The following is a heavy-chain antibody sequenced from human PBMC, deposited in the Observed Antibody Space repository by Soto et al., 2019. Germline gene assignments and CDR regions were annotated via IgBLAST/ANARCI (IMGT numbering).Heavy chain of an antibody. Sequence: QVQLQESGPGLVKPSETLSLTCALSGDSVSSAGYYWTWIRQPPGKGLEWIGYIYYRGSTNYNPSLHSRVTLSVDTSQTQVSLKLRSVTAADTAVYYCARDNYGNSSRSGAFDIWGQGAMVTVSS. CDR2: IYYRGST. J-gene: IGHJ3*02. D-gene: IGHD6-6*01. V-gene: IGHV4-61*08. CDR3: ARDNYGNSSRSGAFDI. CDR1: GDSVSSAGYY.